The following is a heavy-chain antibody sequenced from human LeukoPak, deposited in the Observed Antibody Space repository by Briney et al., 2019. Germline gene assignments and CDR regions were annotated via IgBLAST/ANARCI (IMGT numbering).Heavy chain of an antibody. CDR3: ARRASGGYYYYYMDV. V-gene: IGHV4-59*01. D-gene: IGHD3-10*01. CDR2: IYYSGST. Sequence: XVSGGSISXXXXSWIRQPPGKXXEXIGYIYYSGSTNYNPSLKSRVTISVDTSKNQFSLKLSSVTAADTAVYYCARRASGGYYYYYMDVWGKGTTVTVSS. J-gene: IGHJ6*03. CDR1: GGSISXXX.